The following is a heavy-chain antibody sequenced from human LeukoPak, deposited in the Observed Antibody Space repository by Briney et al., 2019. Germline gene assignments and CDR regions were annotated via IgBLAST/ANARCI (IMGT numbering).Heavy chain of an antibody. CDR1: GFSFSNYG. Sequence: SGGSLRLSCAASGFSFSNYGMHWVRQAPGKGLEWVAVISYDGSNKYYADSVKGRFTISRDNSKNTLYLQMNSLRVEDTAVYYCARGGIAVAGIDFRWFDPWGQGTLVTVSS. CDR2: ISYDGSNK. CDR3: ARGGIAVAGIDFRWFDP. J-gene: IGHJ5*02. V-gene: IGHV3-30*19. D-gene: IGHD6-19*01.